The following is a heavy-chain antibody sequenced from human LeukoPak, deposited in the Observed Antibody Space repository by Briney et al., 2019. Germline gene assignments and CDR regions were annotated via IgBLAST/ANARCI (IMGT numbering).Heavy chain of an antibody. CDR2: IIPILGIA. Sequence: GASVKVSCKASGGTFSSSAISWVRQAPGQGLEWMGRIIPILGIANYAQKFQGRVTVTADKSTSTAYMELSSLRSEDTAVYYCARCFDYDILTGYYSFDYWGQGTLVTVSS. D-gene: IGHD3-9*01. J-gene: IGHJ4*02. CDR1: GGTFSSSA. CDR3: ARCFDYDILTGYYSFDY. V-gene: IGHV1-69*04.